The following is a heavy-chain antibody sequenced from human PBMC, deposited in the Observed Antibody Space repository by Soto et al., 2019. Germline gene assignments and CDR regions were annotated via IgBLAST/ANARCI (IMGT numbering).Heavy chain of an antibody. CDR1: GGSISSYY. D-gene: IGHD5-18*01. CDR2: IYYSGTT. Sequence: SETLSLTCTVSGGSISSYYWSWIRQPPGKGLEWIGYIYYSGTTNYNPSLKSRVTISVDTSKNQLSLKLSSVTAADTAVYYCARRYGYSFDYWGQGTLVTVSS. CDR3: ARRYGYSFDY. V-gene: IGHV4-59*08. J-gene: IGHJ4*02.